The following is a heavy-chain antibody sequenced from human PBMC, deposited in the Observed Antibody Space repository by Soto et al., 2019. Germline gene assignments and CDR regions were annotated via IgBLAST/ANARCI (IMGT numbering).Heavy chain of an antibody. Sequence: GESLKISCKGSGYSFTSYWISWVRQMAGKGLEWMGRIDPSDSYTNYSPSFQGHVTISADKSISTAYLQWSSLKASDTAMYYCAASGPREFDPWGQGTLVTVSS. CDR3: AASGPREFDP. V-gene: IGHV5-10-1*01. CDR2: IDPSDSYT. J-gene: IGHJ5*02. D-gene: IGHD3-16*01. CDR1: GYSFTSYW.